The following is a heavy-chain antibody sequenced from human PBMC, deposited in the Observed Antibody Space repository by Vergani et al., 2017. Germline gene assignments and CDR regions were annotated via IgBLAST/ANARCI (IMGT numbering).Heavy chain of an antibody. Sequence: QVQLQESGPGLVKPSQTLSLTCTVSGGSISSGGYYWSWIRQHPGKGLEWIGYIYYSGSTYYNPSLKSRVSISVDTSKNQFSLKMTSLTAADTAVYYCARQGRVQRGGYYDNWGQGTLVTVSS. D-gene: IGHD1-1*01. CDR2: IYYSGST. CDR3: ARQGRVQRGGYYDN. V-gene: IGHV4-31*03. J-gene: IGHJ4*02. CDR1: GGSISSGGYY.